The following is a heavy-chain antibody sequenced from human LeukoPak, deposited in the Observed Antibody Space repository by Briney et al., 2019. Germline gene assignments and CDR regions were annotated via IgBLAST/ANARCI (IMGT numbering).Heavy chain of an antibody. CDR1: GGSISSGGYY. J-gene: IGHJ6*02. CDR3: ASPGYYGMDV. CDR2: INHSGST. V-gene: IGHV4-39*07. Sequence: SETLSLTCTVSGGSISSGGYYWSWIRQPPGKGLEWIGEINHSGSTNYNPSLKSRVTISVDTSKNQFSLKLSSVTAADTAVYYCASPGYYGMDVWGQGTTVTVSS.